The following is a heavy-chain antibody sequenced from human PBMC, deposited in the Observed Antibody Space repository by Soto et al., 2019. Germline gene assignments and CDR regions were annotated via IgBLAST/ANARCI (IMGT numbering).Heavy chain of an antibody. CDR2: INPSGGST. V-gene: IGHV1-46*01. J-gene: IGHJ5*02. D-gene: IGHD6-19*01. CDR3: ARVEIAVAGTWWLDP. CDR1: GYTFTSYY. Sequence: ASVKVSCKASGYTFTSYYMHWVRQAPGQGLEWMGIINPSGGSTSYAQKFQGRVTMTRDTSTSTVYMELSSLRSEDTAVYYCARVEIAVAGTWWLDPWGQGTLVTVSS.